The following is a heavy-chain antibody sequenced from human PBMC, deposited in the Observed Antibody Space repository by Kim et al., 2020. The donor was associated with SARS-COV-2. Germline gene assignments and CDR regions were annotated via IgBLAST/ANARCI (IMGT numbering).Heavy chain of an antibody. V-gene: IGHV3-21*01. CDR2: ISAASDYI. D-gene: IGHD1-1*01. CDR1: GFTFSSQS. Sequence: GGSLRLSCAAYGFTFSSQSMNWVRQAPGKGLEWVSSISAASDYIFYADSVKGRFTISRDNAKRSLFLQMNSLRAEDTALYYCTRGGRPGVRTDYWGQGTLVAVSS. CDR3: TRGGRPGVRTDY. J-gene: IGHJ4*02.